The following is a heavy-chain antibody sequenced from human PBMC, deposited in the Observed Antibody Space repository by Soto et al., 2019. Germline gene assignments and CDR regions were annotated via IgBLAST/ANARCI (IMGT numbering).Heavy chain of an antibody. CDR1: GYTFTSYG. CDR3: ARGSFLRYFDWSSPYGMDV. CDR2: IIPIFGTA. Sequence: ASVKVSCKASGYTFTSYGISWVRQAPGQGLEWMGGIIPIFGTANYAQKFQGRVTITADESTSTAYMELSSLRSEDTAVYYCARGSFLRYFDWSSPYGMDVWGQGTTVTVSS. D-gene: IGHD3-9*01. J-gene: IGHJ6*02. V-gene: IGHV1-69*13.